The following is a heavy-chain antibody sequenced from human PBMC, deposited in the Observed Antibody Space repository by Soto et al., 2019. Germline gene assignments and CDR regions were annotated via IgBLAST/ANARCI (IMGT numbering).Heavy chain of an antibody. J-gene: IGHJ5*02. CDR1: GASIRSTDYY. V-gene: IGHV4-30-4*02. CDR3: VRTAREGAVAPHWFDR. Sequence: NPSDSLSLTCTVSGASIRSTDYYWSWIRQAPGKGLEWIGYVYYTGSTYYNPSLMSRLTISVDTSKNQFSLKLTSVTAAETAVYYCVRTAREGAVAPHWFDRWGQGTQVTVSS. CDR2: VYYTGST. D-gene: IGHD2-21*02.